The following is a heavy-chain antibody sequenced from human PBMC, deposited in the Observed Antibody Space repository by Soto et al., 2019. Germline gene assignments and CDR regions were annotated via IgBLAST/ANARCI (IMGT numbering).Heavy chain of an antibody. CDR1: GDSISTSSHY. CDR3: AKHGEQWLEQSHLDF. D-gene: IGHD6-19*01. Sequence: NPSETLSLTCSVYGDSISTSSHYWGWVRQPPGKGLEWIGSLYYRGTTYYNPSLRSRVTISVDTSNNRFSLNVYSVTATDTATYYCAKHGEQWLEQSHLDFWGPGTLVTVSS. CDR2: LYYRGTT. J-gene: IGHJ4*02. V-gene: IGHV4-39*01.